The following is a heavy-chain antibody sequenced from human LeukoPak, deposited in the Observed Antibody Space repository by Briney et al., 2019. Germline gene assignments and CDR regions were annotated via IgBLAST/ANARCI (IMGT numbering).Heavy chain of an antibody. J-gene: IGHJ4*02. Sequence: SETLSLTCTVSGGSISSYYWTWIRQPPGKGLEWIGYIYYSGSTNYNPSLKSRVTISVDTSKNQFSLKLNSVTAADTAVYYCARVSGYDWESFYDYWGQGTLVTVSS. CDR1: GGSISSYY. V-gene: IGHV4-59*01. CDR3: ARVSGYDWESFYDY. CDR2: IYYSGST. D-gene: IGHD5-12*01.